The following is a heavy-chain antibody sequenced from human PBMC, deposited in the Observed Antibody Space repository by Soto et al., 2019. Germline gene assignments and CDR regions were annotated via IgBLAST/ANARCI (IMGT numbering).Heavy chain of an antibody. CDR1: GGTFSTFA. Sequence: QVQLVQSGAEVKKPGSSVKVSCKASGGTFSTFAISWVRQAPGQGREWMGGIIPLFRAANYAQKFKGRVTITVDKSTDTAYMEVSTPRSEDTAVYFCAGSEAARRTEDSFNVSAMDVWGQGTKVTVSS. CDR2: IIPLFRAA. CDR3: AGSEAARRTEDSFNVSAMDV. D-gene: IGHD6-6*01. J-gene: IGHJ6*02. V-gene: IGHV1-69*06.